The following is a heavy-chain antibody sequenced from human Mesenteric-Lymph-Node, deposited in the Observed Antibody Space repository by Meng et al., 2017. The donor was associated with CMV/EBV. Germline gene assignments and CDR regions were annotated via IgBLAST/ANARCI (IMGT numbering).Heavy chain of an antibody. D-gene: IGHD3-3*01. CDR2: INHSGST. Sequence: SFSGYYWSWIRQPPGKGLEWIGEINHSGSTNYNPSLKSRATISVDTSKNQFSLKLSSVTAADTAVYYCARGTYDFWSGYRHNWFDPWGQGTLVTVSS. CDR1: SFSGYY. J-gene: IGHJ5*02. CDR3: ARGTYDFWSGYRHNWFDP. V-gene: IGHV4-34*01.